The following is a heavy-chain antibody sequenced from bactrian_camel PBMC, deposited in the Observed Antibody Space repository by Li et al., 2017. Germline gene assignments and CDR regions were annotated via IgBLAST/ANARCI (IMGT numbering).Heavy chain of an antibody. J-gene: IGHJ4*01. Sequence: HVQLVESGGGSVQAGGSLRLSCDGHGSTYSPYCMGWFRQAPGQKREEVVFIDSANRPRVADSVKGRFAVSRDNAMNTVFLQMNSLKVEDTAVYYCGADLGITVTRREWNTCGFRTYWGQGTQVTVS. V-gene: IGHV3S53*01. D-gene: IGHD1*01. CDR3: GADLGITVTRREWNTCGFRTY. CDR2: IDSANRP. CDR1: GSTYSPYC.